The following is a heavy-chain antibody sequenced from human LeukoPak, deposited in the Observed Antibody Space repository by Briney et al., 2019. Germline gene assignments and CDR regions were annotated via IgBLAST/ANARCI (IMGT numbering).Heavy chain of an antibody. Sequence: SVTVSCKASGGTFSSYAISWVRQAPGQGLEWMGGIIPIFGTANYAQKFQGRVTITADESTSTAYMELSSLRSEDTAVYYCASVYNYGMDVWGQGTTVIVSS. CDR3: ASVYNYGMDV. V-gene: IGHV1-69*13. CDR1: GGTFSSYA. J-gene: IGHJ6*02. CDR2: IIPIFGTA.